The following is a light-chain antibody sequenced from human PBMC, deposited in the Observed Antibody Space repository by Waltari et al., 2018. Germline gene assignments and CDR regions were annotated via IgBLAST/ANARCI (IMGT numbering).Light chain of an antibody. V-gene: IGKV3-11*01. CDR2: DAL. CDR1: QSVSSY. J-gene: IGKJ1*01. CDR3: QQRSNWPPWT. Sequence: EIVLTQSPATLSLSPGERATLSCRASQSVSSYLAWYQQKPGQAPRLLIYDALHRATGMPARVSGSESGTDFTLIISSLEPEDFAVYYCQQRSNWPPWTFGQGTKVEIK.